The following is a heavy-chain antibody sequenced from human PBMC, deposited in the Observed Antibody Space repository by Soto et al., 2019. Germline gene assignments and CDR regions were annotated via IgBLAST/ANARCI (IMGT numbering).Heavy chain of an antibody. CDR3: ARDTSGVVVVAAREAFDI. CDR1: GGSISSGGYY. J-gene: IGHJ3*02. V-gene: IGHV4-31*03. Sequence: SETLSLTCTVSGGSISSGGYYWSWIRQHPGKGLEWIGYIYYSGSTYYNPSLKSRVTISVDTPKNQFSLKLSSVTAADTAVYYCARDTSGVVVVAAREAFDIWGQGTMVTVSS. CDR2: IYYSGST. D-gene: IGHD2-15*01.